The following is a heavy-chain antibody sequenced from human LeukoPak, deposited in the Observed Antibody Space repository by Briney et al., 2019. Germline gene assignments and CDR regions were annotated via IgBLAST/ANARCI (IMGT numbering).Heavy chain of an antibody. J-gene: IGHJ4*02. CDR3: ARAVWNYGITLGDFGFDY. D-gene: IGHD1-7*01. Sequence: SETLSLTCTVSGGSISSYYWSWIRQPPGKGLEWIGYIYYSGSTNYNPSPKSRVTISVDTSKNQFSLKLSSVTAADTAVYYCARAVWNYGITLGDFGFDYWGQGTLVTVSS. CDR2: IYYSGST. CDR1: GGSISSYY. V-gene: IGHV4-59*01.